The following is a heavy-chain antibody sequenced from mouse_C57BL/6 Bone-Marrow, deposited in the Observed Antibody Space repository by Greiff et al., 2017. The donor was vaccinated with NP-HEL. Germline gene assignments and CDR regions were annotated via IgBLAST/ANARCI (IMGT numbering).Heavy chain of an antibody. V-gene: IGHV1-55*01. D-gene: IGHD1-1*01. CDR3: ARMDYALYAMDY. CDR2: IYPGSGST. J-gene: IGHJ4*01. Sequence: QVQLKQPGAELVKPGASVKMSCKASGYTFTSYWITWVKQRPGQGLEWIGDIYPGSGSTNYNEKFKSKATLTVDTSSSTAYMQLSSLTSEDSAVYYCARMDYALYAMDYWGQGTSVTVSS. CDR1: GYTFTSYW.